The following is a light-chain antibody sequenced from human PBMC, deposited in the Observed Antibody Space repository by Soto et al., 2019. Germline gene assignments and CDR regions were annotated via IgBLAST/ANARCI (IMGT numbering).Light chain of an antibody. CDR3: CSYTGGTTLV. CDR1: SRDVGGYKY. V-gene: IGLV2-14*01. J-gene: IGLJ2*01. Sequence: QSALTQPASVSGSPGQSITISCTGSSRDVGGYKYVSWYQQHPGKAPKLMIFEVSNRPSGVSNRFSGSKSGNTASLTISGLQAEDEGDYYCCSYTGGTTLVCGGGTKVTVL. CDR2: EVS.